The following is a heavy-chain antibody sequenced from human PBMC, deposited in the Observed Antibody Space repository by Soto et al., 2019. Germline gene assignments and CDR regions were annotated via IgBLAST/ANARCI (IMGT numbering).Heavy chain of an antibody. J-gene: IGHJ5*02. V-gene: IGHV3-48*03. CDR3: ARGLRWLRSDEAWFDP. Sequence: EVQLVESGGGLVQPGGSLRLSCAASGFTFSSYEMNWVRQAPGKGLEWVSYISSSGSTIYYADSVKGRFTISRDNAKNSLYLQMNSLRAEDTAVYYCARGLRWLRSDEAWFDPWGQGTLVTVSS. CDR2: ISSSGSTI. CDR1: GFTFSSYE. D-gene: IGHD5-12*01.